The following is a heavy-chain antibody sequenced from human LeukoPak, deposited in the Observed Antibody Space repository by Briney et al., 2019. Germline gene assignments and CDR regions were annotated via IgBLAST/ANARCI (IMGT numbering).Heavy chain of an antibody. V-gene: IGHV4-34*01. CDR2: INHGGST. CDR3: ARGPPIVVVPAAIGAFDI. Sequence: SETLSLTCAVYGGSFSGYYWSWIRQPPGRGLEWIGEINHGGSTNYNPSLKSRVAISVDTSKNQFSLKLSSVTAADTAVYYCARGPPIVVVPAAIGAFDIWGQGTMVTVSS. J-gene: IGHJ3*02. D-gene: IGHD2-2*01. CDR1: GGSFSGYY.